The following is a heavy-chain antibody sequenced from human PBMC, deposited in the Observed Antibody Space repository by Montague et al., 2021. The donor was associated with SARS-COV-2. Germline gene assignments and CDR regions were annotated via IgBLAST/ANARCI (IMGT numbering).Heavy chain of an antibody. CDR2: NYLHGNA. CDR1: GGSISSYHHY. V-gene: IGHV4-39*07. Sequence: SETLSLTCTVSGGSISSYHHYWGWIRQSPGKGLEWIGSNYLHGNAYYNPSLNSRVTISLDTSNNQFSLRLTSVTTSDTAVYYCARGRVTRAGFDYWGQGIRVIVSS. CDR3: ARGRVTRAGFDY. J-gene: IGHJ4*02. D-gene: IGHD2-21*02.